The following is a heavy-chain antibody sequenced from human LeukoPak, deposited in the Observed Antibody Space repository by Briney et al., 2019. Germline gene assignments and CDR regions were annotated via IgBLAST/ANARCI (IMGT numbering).Heavy chain of an antibody. CDR2: ISGSGGST. CDR1: GFTFSSYS. CDR3: AKLRCSSTSCYIDY. D-gene: IGHD2-2*01. J-gene: IGHJ4*02. V-gene: IGHV3-23*01. Sequence: PGGSLRLSCAASGFTFSSYSMNWVRQAPGKGLEWVSAISGSGGSTYYADSVKGRFTISRDNSKNTLYLQMNSLRAEDTAVYYCAKLRCSSTSCYIDYWGQGTLVTVSS.